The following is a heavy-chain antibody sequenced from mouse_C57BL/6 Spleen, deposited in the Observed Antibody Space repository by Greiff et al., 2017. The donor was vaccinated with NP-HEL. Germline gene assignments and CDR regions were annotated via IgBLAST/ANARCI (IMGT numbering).Heavy chain of an antibody. Sequence: QVQLQQPGAELVRPGSSVKLSCKASGYTFTSYWMDWVKQRPGQGLEWIGNIYPSDSETHYNQKFKDKATLTVDKSSSTAYMQLSSLTSEDSAVYYCAREQLSLYYFDYWGQGTTLTVSS. CDR1: GYTFTSYW. V-gene: IGHV1-61*01. J-gene: IGHJ2*01. CDR3: AREQLSLYYFDY. CDR2: IYPSDSET. D-gene: IGHD3-2*02.